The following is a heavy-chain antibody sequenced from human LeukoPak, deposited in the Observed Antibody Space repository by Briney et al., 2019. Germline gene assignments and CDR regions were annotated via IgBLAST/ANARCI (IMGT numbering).Heavy chain of an antibody. Sequence: GGSLRLSCTVSGFTFKKYWMSWVRQTPGKGLEWVANIKQDGSEKNYVDSVKGRFTISRDNAENSLYLQMNSLRDGDTAVYYCARDNRYYDSSGYSYYFDYWGQGTLVTVSS. J-gene: IGHJ4*02. D-gene: IGHD3-22*01. CDR2: IKQDGSEK. CDR3: ARDNRYYDSSGYSYYFDY. V-gene: IGHV3-7*01. CDR1: GFTFKKYW.